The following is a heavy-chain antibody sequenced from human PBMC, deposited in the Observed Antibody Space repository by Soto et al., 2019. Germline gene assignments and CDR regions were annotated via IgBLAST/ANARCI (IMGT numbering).Heavy chain of an antibody. V-gene: IGHV4-34*01. Sequence: PSETLSLTCTVSGASVSSATHYWSWIRQPPGKGLEWIGEINHSGSTNYNPSLKSRVTISVDTSKNQFSLKLSSVTAADTAVYYCARGLGDSSSNYWGQGTLVTVSS. D-gene: IGHD6-6*01. CDR3: ARGLGDSSSNY. J-gene: IGHJ4*02. CDR2: INHSGST. CDR1: GASVSSATHY.